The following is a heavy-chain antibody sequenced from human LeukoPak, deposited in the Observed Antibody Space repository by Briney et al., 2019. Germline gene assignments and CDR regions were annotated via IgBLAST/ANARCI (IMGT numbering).Heavy chain of an antibody. Sequence: GESLKISCKGSGYSFTSYWIGWVRQMPGKGLEWMGIIYPGDSDTRYSPSFQGQVTISADKSISTAYLQWSSLKASDTAMYYCARHAHTRWNYYYYGMDVWGQGTTVAVSS. V-gene: IGHV5-51*01. J-gene: IGHJ6*02. CDR1: GYSFTSYW. D-gene: IGHD5-24*01. CDR2: IYPGDSDT. CDR3: ARHAHTRWNYYYYGMDV.